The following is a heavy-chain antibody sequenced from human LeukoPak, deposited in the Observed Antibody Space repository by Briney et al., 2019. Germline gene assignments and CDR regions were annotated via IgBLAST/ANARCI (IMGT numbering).Heavy chain of an antibody. Sequence: PGGSLRLSCAASGFTSSDAWMSWVRQAPRKGLEWVGRINSKIDGGTTDYAAPVKGRFTISRDDSKNTLYLQMNSLTTEDTAVYYCTIDYDYVWGSYRLGYWGQGTLVTVSS. V-gene: IGHV3-15*01. J-gene: IGHJ4*02. CDR2: INSKIDGGTT. CDR3: TIDYDYVWGSYRLGY. D-gene: IGHD3-16*02. CDR1: GFTSSDAW.